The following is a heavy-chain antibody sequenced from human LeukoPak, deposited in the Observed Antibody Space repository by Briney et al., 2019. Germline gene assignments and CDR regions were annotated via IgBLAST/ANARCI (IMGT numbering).Heavy chain of an antibody. V-gene: IGHV1-69*05. CDR3: ARTDYYYDSSTQGAFDI. D-gene: IGHD3-22*01. J-gene: IGHJ3*02. CDR2: IIPIFGTA. CDR1: GYTLTELS. Sequence: GASVKVSCKVSGYTLTELSMHWVRQAPGKGLEWMGGIIPIFGTANYAQKFQGRVTITTDESTSTAYMELSSLRSEDTAVYYCARTDYYYDSSTQGAFDIWGQGTMVTVSS.